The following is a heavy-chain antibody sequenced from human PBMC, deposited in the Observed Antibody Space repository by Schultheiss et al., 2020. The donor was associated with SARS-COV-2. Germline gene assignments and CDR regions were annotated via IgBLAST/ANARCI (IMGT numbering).Heavy chain of an antibody. J-gene: IGHJ3*02. CDR3: ARYEDAFDI. V-gene: IGHV4-38-2*01. CDR2: IYYSGST. Sequence: SETLSLTCAVSGYSISSGYYWGWIRQPPGKGLEWIGSIYYSGSTNYNPSLKSRVTISVDTSKNQFSLKLSSVTAADTAVYYCARYEDAFDIWGQGTMVTVSS. CDR1: GYSISSGYY. D-gene: IGHD3-16*01.